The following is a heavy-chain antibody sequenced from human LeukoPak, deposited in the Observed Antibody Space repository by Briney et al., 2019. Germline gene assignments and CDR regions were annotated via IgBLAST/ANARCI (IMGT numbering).Heavy chain of an antibody. V-gene: IGHV3-30*02. CDR3: AKDHRYWTYAGSGSYCLHY. Sequence: GGSLRLYCAASGFTFSNYGMHWVRQAPGKGLEWVAFIRYDGNNKDYADSVKGRFTISRDDSKNTLYLQMNSLRAEDTAVYYCAKDHRYWTYAGSGSYCLHYWGQGTLVTVSS. J-gene: IGHJ4*02. D-gene: IGHD3-10*01. CDR2: IRYDGNNK. CDR1: GFTFSNYG.